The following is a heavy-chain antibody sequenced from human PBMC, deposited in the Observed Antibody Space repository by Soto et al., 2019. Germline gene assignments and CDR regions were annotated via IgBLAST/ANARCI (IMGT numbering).Heavy chain of an antibody. Sequence: EVQLVESGVGLVQPGGSLRLYCAASGFTFSSYWMHWVRQAPGKGLVWVSRIDNAGSSVRYADSVKGRFTISRDNAKNTLYLQMNSLRAEDTAVYYSTRVGGSVSGMDVWGQGTTVTVSS. D-gene: IGHD1-26*01. V-gene: IGHV3-74*01. CDR3: TRVGGSVSGMDV. J-gene: IGHJ6*02. CDR2: IDNAGSSV. CDR1: GFTFSSYW.